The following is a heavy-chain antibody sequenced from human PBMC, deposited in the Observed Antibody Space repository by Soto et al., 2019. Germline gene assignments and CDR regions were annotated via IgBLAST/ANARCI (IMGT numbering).Heavy chain of an antibody. CDR2: ISAYNGNT. Sequence: ASVKVSCKASGYTFTSYGISWLRQAPGQGLEWTGWISAYNGNTNYAQKLQGRVTMTTDTSTSTAYMELRSLRSDDTAVYYCARVGSSGWFNWFDPWGQGTLVTVSS. J-gene: IGHJ5*02. CDR1: GYTFTSYG. D-gene: IGHD6-19*01. CDR3: ARVGSSGWFNWFDP. V-gene: IGHV1-18*01.